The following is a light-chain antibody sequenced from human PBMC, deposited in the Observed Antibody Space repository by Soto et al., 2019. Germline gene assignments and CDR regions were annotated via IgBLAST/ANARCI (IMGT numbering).Light chain of an antibody. CDR2: DVT. CDR1: SSDVGRYNY. V-gene: IGLV2-14*01. Sequence: QSALTQPASVSGSPGQSITISCTGTSSDVGRYNYVSWYQQHPGKAPKLMIYDVTNRPSGVSNRFSGSKSGNTASLTISGLQAEDEADYYCSSYTSTSTYVPFGGGTKLTVL. J-gene: IGLJ2*01. CDR3: SSYTSTSTYVP.